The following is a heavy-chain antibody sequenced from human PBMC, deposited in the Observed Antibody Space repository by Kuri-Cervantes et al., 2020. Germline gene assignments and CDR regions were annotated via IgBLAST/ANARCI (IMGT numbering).Heavy chain of an antibody. Sequence: SETLSLTCAVYGGSFSGYYWSWIRQPPGKGLEWIGEINHSGSTNYNSSLKSRVTISIDTSKNQFSLKLISVTAADTALYFCVRHPIAGNDPFDYWGQGILVTVSS. CDR1: GGSFSGYY. D-gene: IGHD6-13*01. CDR2: INHSGST. J-gene: IGHJ4*02. CDR3: VRHPIAGNDPFDY. V-gene: IGHV4-34*01.